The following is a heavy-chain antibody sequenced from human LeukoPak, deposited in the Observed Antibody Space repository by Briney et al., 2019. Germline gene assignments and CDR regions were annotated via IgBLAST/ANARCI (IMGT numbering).Heavy chain of an antibody. J-gene: IGHJ4*02. CDR3: ARGGRVTIFGEYFDY. CDR2: INTNTGNP. Sequence: ASVKVSCKASGYTFTSYAMNWVRQAPGQGLEWMGWINTNTGNPTYAQAFTGRFVFSLDTSVSTAYLQISSLKAEDTAVYYCARGGRVTIFGEYFDYWGQGTLVTVSS. D-gene: IGHD3-3*01. CDR1: GYTFTSYA. V-gene: IGHV7-4-1*02.